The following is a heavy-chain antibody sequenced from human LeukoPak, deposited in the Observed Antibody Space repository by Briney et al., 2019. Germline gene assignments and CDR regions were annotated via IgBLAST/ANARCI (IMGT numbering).Heavy chain of an antibody. D-gene: IGHD6-6*01. CDR2: ISYDGSNK. V-gene: IGHV3-30*19. CDR1: GFTFSSYG. CDR3: VRVPEYSSSSGDFDF. Sequence: LGGSLRLSCAASGFTFSSYGMHWVRQAPGKGLEWVAVISYDGSNKYHADSVKGRFTISRDNSKNTLYLQMNSLRIEDTAVYYCVRVPEYSSSSGDFDFWGQGTLVTVST. J-gene: IGHJ4*02.